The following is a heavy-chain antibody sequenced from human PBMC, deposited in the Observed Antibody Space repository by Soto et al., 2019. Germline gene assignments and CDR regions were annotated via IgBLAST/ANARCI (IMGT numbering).Heavy chain of an antibody. Sequence: QVQLQESGPGLVKASGTLSLTCAVSGASFTTGHWWTWVRQSPGKGLEWIGEIYQSGITNYNPSLSSRLTISMDKSKNQFYLKLTSVTAADTALYYCARGFSFSDSPGDDRIYFYYGLDVWGQGTTVTISS. V-gene: IGHV4-4*02. CDR3: ARGFSFSDSPGDDRIYFYYGLDV. J-gene: IGHJ6*02. CDR2: IYQSGIT. CDR1: GASFTTGHW. D-gene: IGHD3-22*01.